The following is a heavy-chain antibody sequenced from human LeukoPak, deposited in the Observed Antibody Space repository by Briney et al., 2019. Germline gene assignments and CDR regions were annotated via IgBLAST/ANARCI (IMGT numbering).Heavy chain of an antibody. D-gene: IGHD5-12*01. CDR3: ARSGYDGDFDY. Sequence: SETLSLTCTVSGGSISSSSYYWGWIRQPPGKGLEWIGYIYYSGSTNYNPSLKSRVTISVDTSKNQFSLKLSSVTAADTAVYYCARSGYDGDFDYWGQGTLVTVSS. CDR1: GGSISSSSYY. V-gene: IGHV4-61*05. J-gene: IGHJ4*02. CDR2: IYYSGST.